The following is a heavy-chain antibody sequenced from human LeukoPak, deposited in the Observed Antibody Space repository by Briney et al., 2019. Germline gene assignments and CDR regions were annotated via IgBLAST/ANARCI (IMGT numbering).Heavy chain of an antibody. CDR3: ARAYYGSGSYPFDY. CDR2: IYYSGST. CDR1: GGSISNYY. Sequence: SETLSLTCTVSGGSISNYYWSWTRQPPGKGLEWIGYIYYSGSTNYNPSLKSRVTMSVDTSKNQFSLKLSSVTAADTAVYYCARAYYGSGSYPFDYWGQGTLVTVSS. D-gene: IGHD3-10*01. J-gene: IGHJ4*02. V-gene: IGHV4-59*01.